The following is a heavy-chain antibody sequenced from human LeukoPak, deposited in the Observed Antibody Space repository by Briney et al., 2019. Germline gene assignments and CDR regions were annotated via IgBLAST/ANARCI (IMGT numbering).Heavy chain of an antibody. D-gene: IGHD6-6*01. CDR2: ISGSGGST. CDR1: GGSISSSSYY. CDR3: AKAGREWYSSSAYYYYYMDV. J-gene: IGHJ6*03. V-gene: IGHV3-23*01. Sequence: ETLSLTCTVSGGSISSSSYYWSWVRQAPGKGLEWVSAISGSGGSTYYADSVKGRLTISRDNSKNTLYLQMNSLRAEDTAVYYCAKAGREWYSSSAYYYYYMDVWGKGTTVTVSS.